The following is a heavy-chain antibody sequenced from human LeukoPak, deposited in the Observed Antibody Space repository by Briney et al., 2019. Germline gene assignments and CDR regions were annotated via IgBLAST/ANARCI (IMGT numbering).Heavy chain of an antibody. Sequence: KPSETLSLTCTVSGGSISSSSYYWGWIRQSPGKGLEWIGSIYYSGSTYYNPSLKSRVTISVDTSKNQFSLKLSSVTAADTAVYYCARHLEGSSGWYIEGYFDYWGQGTLVTVSS. CDR3: ARHLEGSSGWYIEGYFDY. V-gene: IGHV4-39*01. J-gene: IGHJ4*02. D-gene: IGHD6-19*01. CDR2: IYYSGST. CDR1: GGSISSSSYY.